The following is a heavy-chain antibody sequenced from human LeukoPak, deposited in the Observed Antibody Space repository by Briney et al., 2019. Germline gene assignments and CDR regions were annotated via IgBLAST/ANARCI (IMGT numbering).Heavy chain of an antibody. D-gene: IGHD5-18*01. CDR3: ASDGYSYGFDY. CDR2: INPGNGNT. J-gene: IGHJ4*02. V-gene: IGHV1-3*01. Sequence: ASVKVSCMASGYTFTNFGIHWVRQAPGQRLEWMGWINPGNGNTKYSQKIQGRVTITKDTSASTAYMELSSVRSEDSAVYYCASDGYSYGFDYWGQGTLVTVSS. CDR1: GYTFTNFG.